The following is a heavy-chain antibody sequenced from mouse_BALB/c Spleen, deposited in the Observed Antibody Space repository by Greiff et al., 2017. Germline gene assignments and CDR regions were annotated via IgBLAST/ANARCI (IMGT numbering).Heavy chain of an antibody. J-gene: IGHJ3*01. CDR1: GFNIKDTY. D-gene: IGHD2-10*01. CDR3: ASAYYGNYGFAY. V-gene: IGHV14-3*02. CDR2: IDPANGNT. Sequence: EVQLQESGAELVKPGASVKLSCTASGFNIKDTYMHWVKQRPEQGLEWIGRIDPANGNTKYDPKFQGKATITADTSSNTAYLQLSSLTSEDTAVYYCASAYYGNYGFAYWGQGTLVTVSA.